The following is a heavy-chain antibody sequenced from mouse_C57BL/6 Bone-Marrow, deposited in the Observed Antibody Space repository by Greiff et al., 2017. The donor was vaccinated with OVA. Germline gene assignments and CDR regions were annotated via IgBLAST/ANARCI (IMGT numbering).Heavy chain of an antibody. CDR2: SDPETGGT. Sequence: VQLQQSGAELVRPGASVTLSCKASGYTFTDYEMHWVKQTPVHGLEWIGASDPETGGTAYNQKFKGKAILTADKSSSTAYMELRSLTSEDSAVYYCTRGYSNYYAMDYWGQGTSGTVSS. J-gene: IGHJ4*01. CDR1: GYTFTDYE. CDR3: TRGYSNYYAMDY. V-gene: IGHV1-15*01. D-gene: IGHD2-5*01.